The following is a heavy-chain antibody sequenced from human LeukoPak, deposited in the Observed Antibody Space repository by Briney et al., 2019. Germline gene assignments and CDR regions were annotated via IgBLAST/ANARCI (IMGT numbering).Heavy chain of an antibody. J-gene: IGHJ6*03. Sequence: PGGSLRLSCAASGFTFSSYSMDWVRQAPGKGLEWIGSIYHSGSTYYNPSLKSRVTISVDTSKNQFSLKLSSVTAADTAVYYCARVAAAGTFIYYYYYYMDVWGKGTTVTVSS. CDR2: IYHSGST. D-gene: IGHD6-13*01. CDR3: ARVAAAGTFIYYYYYYMDV. V-gene: IGHV4-38-2*01. CDR1: GFTFSSYS.